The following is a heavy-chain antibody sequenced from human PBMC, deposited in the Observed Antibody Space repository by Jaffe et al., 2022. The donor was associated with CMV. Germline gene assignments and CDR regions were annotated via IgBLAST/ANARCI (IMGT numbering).Heavy chain of an antibody. V-gene: IGHV3-15*01. Sequence: EVQLVESGGGLVKPGGSLRLSCAASGFTFSNAWMSWVRQAPGKGLEWVGRIKSKTDGGTTDYAAPVKGRFTISRDDSKNTLYLQMNSLKTEDTAVYYCTTDWFHADYVWGSYRYKSVSNYWGQGTLVTVSS. J-gene: IGHJ4*02. CDR1: GFTFSNAW. D-gene: IGHD3-16*02. CDR2: IKSKTDGGTT. CDR3: TTDWFHADYVWGSYRYKSVSNY.